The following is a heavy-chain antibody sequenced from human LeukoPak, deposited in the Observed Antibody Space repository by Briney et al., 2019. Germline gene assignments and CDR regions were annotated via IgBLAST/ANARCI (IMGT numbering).Heavy chain of an antibody. CDR3: ARARDFWSGYYLDP. J-gene: IGHJ5*02. V-gene: IGHV4-34*01. Sequence: SETLSLTCAVYGGSFSGYYWSWIRQPPGKGLEWIGEINHSGSTYYNPSLKSRVTISVDRSENQFSLKLSSVTAADTAVYYCARARDFWSGYYLDPWGQGTLVTVSS. CDR1: GGSFSGYY. D-gene: IGHD3-3*01. CDR2: INHSGST.